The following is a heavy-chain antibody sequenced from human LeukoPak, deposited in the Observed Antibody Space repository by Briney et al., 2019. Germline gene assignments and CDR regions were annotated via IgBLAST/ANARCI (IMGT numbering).Heavy chain of an antibody. CDR2: IRSMSYI. CDR3: ARDPSNYYDSSGYHDAFDI. J-gene: IGHJ3*02. Sequence: PGRSMRPSCAASGFTFSSDSMNCVSPAAGEGLGWVSSIRSMSYIYYADSVKGRFTISRNHAQNPLYLQMDSLGVEDTAVFYCARDPSNYYDSSGYHDAFDIWGQGTMVTVSS. CDR1: GFTFSSDS. V-gene: IGHV3-21*01. D-gene: IGHD3-22*01.